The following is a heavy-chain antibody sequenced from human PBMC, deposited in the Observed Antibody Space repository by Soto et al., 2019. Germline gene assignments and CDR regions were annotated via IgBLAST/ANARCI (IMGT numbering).Heavy chain of an antibody. D-gene: IGHD1-26*01. CDR3: ASSSGNNYGVGTNYYFDY. CDR1: GGTFSTYS. CDR2: IIPIFGTA. J-gene: IGHJ4*02. V-gene: IGHV1-69*06. Sequence: QVQLVQSGAEVKKPGSSVKVSCKTSGGTFSTYSIVWVRQAPGEGLEWMGGIIPIFGTANYAQKCQDRVTITADKSTNEAFMELSSLKSEDTAMYYCASSSGNNYGVGTNYYFDYWGQGPLVTVSS.